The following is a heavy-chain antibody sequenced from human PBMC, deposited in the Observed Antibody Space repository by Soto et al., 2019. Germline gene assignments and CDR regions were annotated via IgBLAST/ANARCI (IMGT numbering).Heavy chain of an antibody. J-gene: IGHJ4*02. V-gene: IGHV1-18*01. Sequence: GASVKVSCKASGGTFSSYGISWVRQAPGQGLEWMGWISAYNGSTNYAQKLQGRVTMTTDTSTSTAYMELRSLRSDDTAVYYCARDVGYYYDSSGYYPFDYWGQGTLVTVSS. CDR2: ISAYNGST. CDR1: GGTFSSYG. CDR3: ARDVGYYYDSSGYYPFDY. D-gene: IGHD3-22*01.